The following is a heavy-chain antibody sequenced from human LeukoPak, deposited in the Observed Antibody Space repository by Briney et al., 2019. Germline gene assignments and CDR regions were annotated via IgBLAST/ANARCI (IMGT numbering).Heavy chain of an antibody. J-gene: IGHJ3*01. V-gene: IGHV3-23*01. Sequence: PGGSLRLSCAASGFTFKTHAMSWVRQAPGKGLEWVSRVDDSGVIRSYADSVKGRFTISRDNSKNTLYLQLNSLRAEDTAVYYCAREGSGRTAYNDGLDVWGQGTMVTVSS. CDR2: VDDSGVIR. D-gene: IGHD3-10*01. CDR1: GFTFKTHA. CDR3: AREGSGRTAYNDGLDV.